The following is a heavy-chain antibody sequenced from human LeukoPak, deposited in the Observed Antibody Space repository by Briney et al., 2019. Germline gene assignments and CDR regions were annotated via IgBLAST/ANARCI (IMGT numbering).Heavy chain of an antibody. J-gene: IGHJ4*02. V-gene: IGHV3-53*01. CDR3: ARGETSDTRHLDY. D-gene: IGHD1-1*01. CDR2: IYSGGRT. CDR1: GFTVSNNY. Sequence: GGSLRLSCAVSGFTVSNNYMNWVRQAPGKGLEWVSIIYSGGRTYYADSVKGRFTISRDNAKNSLYLQMNSLRAEDTAVYYCARGETSDTRHLDYWGRGTLVTVSS.